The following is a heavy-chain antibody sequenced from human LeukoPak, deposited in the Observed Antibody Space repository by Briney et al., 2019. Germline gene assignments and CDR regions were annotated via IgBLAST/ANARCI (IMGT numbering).Heavy chain of an antibody. V-gene: IGHV4-61*02. CDR1: GGSISSSSYY. D-gene: IGHD2-2*01. CDR2: IYTSGST. CDR3: ARSRRYQLLRHAFDI. Sequence: SETLSLTCTVSGGSISSSSYYWGWIRQPAGKGLEWIGRIYTSGSTNYNPSLKSRVTISVDTSKNQFSLKLSSVTAADTAVYYCARSRRYQLLRHAFDIWGQGTMVTVSS. J-gene: IGHJ3*02.